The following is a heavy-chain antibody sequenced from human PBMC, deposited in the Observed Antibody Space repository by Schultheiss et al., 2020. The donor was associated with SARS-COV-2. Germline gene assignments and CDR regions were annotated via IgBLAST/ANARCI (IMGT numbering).Heavy chain of an antibody. Sequence: SETLSLTCTVSGGSVSSGSYYWSWIRQPPGKGLEWIGEINHSGSTYYNPSLKSRVTISVDTSKNQFSLKLSSVTAADTAVYYCARDWGYDSSGYGDHDAFDIWGQGTMVTVSS. CDR1: GGSVSSGSYY. CDR2: INHSGST. J-gene: IGHJ3*02. V-gene: IGHV4-39*07. CDR3: ARDWGYDSSGYGDHDAFDI. D-gene: IGHD3-22*01.